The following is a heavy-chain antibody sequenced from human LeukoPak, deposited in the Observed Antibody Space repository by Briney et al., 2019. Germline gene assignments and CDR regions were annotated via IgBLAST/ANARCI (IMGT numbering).Heavy chain of an antibody. J-gene: IGHJ4*02. V-gene: IGHV3-11*05. CDR3: AKAGRVPAAPNDY. Sequence: PGGSLRLSCTASGFTFSDYYMSWIRQAPGKGLEWISYISSGSSYINYTDSVKGRFTISRDNAKNTLYLQMNSLRAEDTAVYYCAKAGRVPAAPNDYWGQGTLVTVSS. CDR1: GFTFSDYY. CDR2: ISSGSSYI. D-gene: IGHD2-2*01.